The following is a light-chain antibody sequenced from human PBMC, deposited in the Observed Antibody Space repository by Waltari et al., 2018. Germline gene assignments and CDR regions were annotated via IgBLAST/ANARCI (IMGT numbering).Light chain of an antibody. V-gene: IGKV1-5*03. CDR3: QHYET. Sequence: DIQMTQSPSTLSASVGDRVTITCRTSKSISNWLAWYQQQPGKVPKLLFYKSSTLESWVPARCSGSESRTEFSLTISGLQADDFATYYCQHYETFGQGTKVEIK. J-gene: IGKJ1*01. CDR2: KSS. CDR1: KSISNW.